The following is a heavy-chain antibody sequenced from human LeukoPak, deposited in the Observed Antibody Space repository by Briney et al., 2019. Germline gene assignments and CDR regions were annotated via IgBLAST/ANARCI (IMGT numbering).Heavy chain of an antibody. CDR1: GFTFSGYN. J-gene: IGHJ4*02. V-gene: IGHV3-48*04. Sequence: GGSLRLSCAASGFTFSGYNMNWVRQAPGKGLEWVSYISSAGSSIYYTDSVRGRFTISRDNAKNSLYLQMNSLRAEDTAVYFCARDFGSLGCWGQGTLVTVSS. CDR2: ISSAGSSI. D-gene: IGHD1-26*01. CDR3: ARDFGSLGC.